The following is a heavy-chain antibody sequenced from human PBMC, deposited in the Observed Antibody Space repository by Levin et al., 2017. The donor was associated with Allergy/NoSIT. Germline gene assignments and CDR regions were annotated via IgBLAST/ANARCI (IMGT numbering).Heavy chain of an antibody. CDR2: IYYSGST. V-gene: IGHV4-59*01. Sequence: GSLRLSCTVSGGSISSYYWSWIRQPPGKGLEWIGYIYYSGSTNYNPSLKSRVTISVDTSKNQFSLKLSSVTAADTAVYYCAGYSGYFWGQGTLVTVSS. J-gene: IGHJ4*02. CDR1: GGSISSYY. CDR3: AGYSGYF. D-gene: IGHD5-12*01.